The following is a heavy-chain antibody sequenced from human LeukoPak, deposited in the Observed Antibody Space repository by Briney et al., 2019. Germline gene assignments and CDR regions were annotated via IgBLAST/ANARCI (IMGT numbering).Heavy chain of an antibody. D-gene: IGHD1-14*01. Sequence: SETLSLTCTVSGGSISSYYWSWIRQPPGKGLEWIGYIYYSGSTDYNPSLKSRVTISVETSKNQFSLKLSSVTAADTAVYYCARNPLDYWGQGTLVTVSS. CDR2: IYYSGST. V-gene: IGHV4-59*12. J-gene: IGHJ4*02. CDR1: GGSISSYY. CDR3: ARNPLDY.